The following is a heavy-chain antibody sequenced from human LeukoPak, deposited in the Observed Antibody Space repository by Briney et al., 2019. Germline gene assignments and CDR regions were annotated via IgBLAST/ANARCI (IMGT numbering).Heavy chain of an antibody. Sequence: PGGSLRLSCTASGFTFTHFAMTWVRQAPGKGLEWVSTVSGSASATYYADSVKGRFTISRDNSKNTLYLQMNSLRAEDTAVYYCAKSPSGSFYDVDYWGQGTLVTVSS. CDR3: AKSPSGSFYDVDY. V-gene: IGHV3-23*01. CDR1: GFTFTHFA. J-gene: IGHJ4*02. D-gene: IGHD1-26*01. CDR2: VSGSASAT.